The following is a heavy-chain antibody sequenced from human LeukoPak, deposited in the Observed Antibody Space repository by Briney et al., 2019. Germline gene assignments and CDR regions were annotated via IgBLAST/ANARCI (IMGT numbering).Heavy chain of an antibody. V-gene: IGHV3-7*01. D-gene: IGHD3-22*01. CDR1: GFTFSSYW. Sequence: PGGSLRLSCAASGFTFSSYWMSWVRQAPGKGLEWVANIKQDGSEKYYVDSVKGRFTISRDNAKNSLYLQMNSLRAEDTAVYYCANAPQHYYDSSGHRSSFDYWGQGTLVTVSS. CDR2: IKQDGSEK. CDR3: ANAPQHYYDSSGHRSSFDY. J-gene: IGHJ4*02.